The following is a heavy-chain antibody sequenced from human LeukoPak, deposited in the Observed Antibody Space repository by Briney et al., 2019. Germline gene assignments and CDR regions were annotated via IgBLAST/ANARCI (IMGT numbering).Heavy chain of an antibody. CDR3: ARGGGYSYGPTVAYYYGMDV. J-gene: IGHJ6*02. Sequence: ASVKVSCKASGYTFTSYDINWVRQSTGQGLEWMGRMNPNSGNTGYAQKFQGRVTMTRNTSISTAYMELSSLRSEDTAVYYCARGGGYSYGPTVAYYYGMDVWGQGTTVTVSS. D-gene: IGHD5-18*01. CDR2: MNPNSGNT. V-gene: IGHV1-8*01. CDR1: GYTFTSYD.